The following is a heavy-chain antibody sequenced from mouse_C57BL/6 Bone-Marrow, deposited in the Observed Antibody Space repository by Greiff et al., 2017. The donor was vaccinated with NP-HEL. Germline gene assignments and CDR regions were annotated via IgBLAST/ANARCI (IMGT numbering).Heavy chain of an antibody. D-gene: IGHD1-1*01. CDR3: ARENGSSPYYFDY. Sequence: VKLQQSGPELVKPGASVKISCKASGYTFTDSYINWVKQRPGQGLEWIGWIFPGSGSTYYNEKFKGKATLTVDNSSSTAYMLLSSLTSEDSAVYFCARENGSSPYYFDYWGQGTTLTVSS. V-gene: IGHV1-75*01. CDR1: GYTFTDSY. J-gene: IGHJ2*01. CDR2: IFPGSGST.